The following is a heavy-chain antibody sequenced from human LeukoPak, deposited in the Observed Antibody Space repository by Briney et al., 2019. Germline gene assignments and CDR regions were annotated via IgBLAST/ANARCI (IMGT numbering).Heavy chain of an antibody. CDR1: GASVSSASY. Sequence: SETLSLTCTVSGASVSSASYWTWIRQPPGKGVEWIAHIYNGVNTNYNPSLKSRVTISVDTSKNQFSLRLNSVTAADTAVYYCARSRAFNNGAFDPWGQGSLVTVSS. V-gene: IGHV4-61*01. CDR2: IYNGVNT. CDR3: ARSRAFNNGAFDP. D-gene: IGHD2-8*01. J-gene: IGHJ5*02.